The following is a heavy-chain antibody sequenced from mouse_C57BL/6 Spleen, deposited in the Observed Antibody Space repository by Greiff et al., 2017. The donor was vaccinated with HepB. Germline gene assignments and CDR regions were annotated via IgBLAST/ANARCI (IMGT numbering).Heavy chain of an antibody. CDR2: IYPRSGNT. V-gene: IGHV1-81*01. CDR3: ARASPSYYGSSYQYYFDY. D-gene: IGHD1-1*01. J-gene: IGHJ2*01. Sequence: VQLQQSGAELARPGASVKLSCKASGYTFTSYGISWVKQRTGQGLEWIGEIYPRSGNTYYNEKFKGKATLTADKSSSTAYMELRSLTSEDSAVYFCARASPSYYGSSYQYYFDYWGQGTTLTVSS. CDR1: GYTFTSYG.